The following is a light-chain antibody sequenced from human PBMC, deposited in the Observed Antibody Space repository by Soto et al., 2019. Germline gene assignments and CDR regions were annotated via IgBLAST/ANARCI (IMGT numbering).Light chain of an antibody. CDR2: GAA. Sequence: EIVMTQSPATLSVSPGERATLSCRASQNINTNLAWYQQKPGQAPRLLIYGAASRAPGVPARFSGSGSGTEFTLPITSLQSEDSAVYYCQQFNNWPPVTFGGGTKVEIK. J-gene: IGKJ4*01. CDR3: QQFNNWPPVT. CDR1: QNINTN. V-gene: IGKV3-15*01.